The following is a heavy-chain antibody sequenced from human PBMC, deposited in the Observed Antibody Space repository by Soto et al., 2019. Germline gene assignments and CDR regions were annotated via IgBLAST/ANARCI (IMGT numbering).Heavy chain of an antibody. D-gene: IGHD3-3*01. CDR3: AGFWSGYYTGYYYYYGMDV. Sequence: PSETLSLTCTVSGGSISSSSYYWGWIRQPPGKGLEWIGSIYYSGSTYYNPSLKSRVTISVDTSKNQSSLKLSSVTAADTAVYYCAGFWSGYYTGYYYYYGMDVWGQGTTVTVSS. V-gene: IGHV4-39*01. J-gene: IGHJ6*02. CDR1: GGSISSSSYY. CDR2: IYYSGST.